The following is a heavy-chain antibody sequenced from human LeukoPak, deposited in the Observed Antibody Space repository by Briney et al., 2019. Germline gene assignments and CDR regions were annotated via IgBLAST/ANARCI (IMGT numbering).Heavy chain of an antibody. J-gene: IGHJ6*03. Sequence: SETLSLTCAVYGGSFSGYYWSWIRQPPGKGLEWIGEINHSGSTNYNPSLKSRVTISVDTSKNQFSLKLSSVTAADTAVYYCARVSFFRWAATRPSYYYYMDVWGKGTTVTISS. CDR3: ARVSFFRWAATRPSYYYYMDV. CDR2: INHSGST. CDR1: GGSFSGYY. D-gene: IGHD2-15*01. V-gene: IGHV4-34*01.